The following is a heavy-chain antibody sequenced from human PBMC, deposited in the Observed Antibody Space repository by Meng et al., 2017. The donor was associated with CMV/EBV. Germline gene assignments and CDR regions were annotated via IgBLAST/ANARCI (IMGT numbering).Heavy chain of an antibody. CDR1: GFTFSSYW. CDR2: INSDGSST. Sequence: GTLKISCAASGFTFSSYWMHWVRQAPGKGLVWVSRINSDGSSTSYADSVKGRFTISRDNAKNTLYLQMNSLRAEDTAVYYCARDGGQFGELSYGMDVWGQGTTVTVSS. D-gene: IGHD3-10*01. V-gene: IGHV3-74*01. J-gene: IGHJ6*02. CDR3: ARDGGQFGELSYGMDV.